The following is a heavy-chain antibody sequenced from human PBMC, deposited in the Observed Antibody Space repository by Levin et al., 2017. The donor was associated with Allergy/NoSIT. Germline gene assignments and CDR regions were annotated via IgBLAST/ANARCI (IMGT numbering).Heavy chain of an antibody. V-gene: IGHV5-51*01. CDR3: ARQEVYCSGGSCYLKDAFDI. CDR2: IYPGDSDT. CDR1: GYRFTSYW. D-gene: IGHD2-15*01. J-gene: IGHJ3*02. Sequence: RGESLKISCKGSGYRFTSYWIGWVRQMPGKGLEWMGIIYPGDSDTRYSPSFQGQVTISADKSISTAYLQWSSLKASDTAMSYCARQEVYCSGGSCYLKDAFDIWGQGTMVTVSS.